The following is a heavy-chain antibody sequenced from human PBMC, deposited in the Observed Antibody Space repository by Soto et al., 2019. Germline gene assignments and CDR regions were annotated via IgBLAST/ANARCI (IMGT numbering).Heavy chain of an antibody. J-gene: IGHJ3*02. V-gene: IGHV1-69*05. CDR3: ARSPSSSSLDI. CDR1: GGTFSSYA. CDR2: IIPIFGTA. Sequence: GASVKVSCKASGGTFSSYAISWVRQAPGQGLEWMGGIIPIFGTANYAQKFQGRVTITRDTSASTAYMELSSLRSEDTAVYYCARSPSSSSLDIWGQGTMVTVSS. D-gene: IGHD6-6*01.